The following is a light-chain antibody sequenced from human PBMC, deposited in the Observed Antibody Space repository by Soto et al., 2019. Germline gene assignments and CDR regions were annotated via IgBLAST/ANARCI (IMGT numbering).Light chain of an antibody. J-gene: IGKJ5*01. Sequence: EIVLTQSPGTLSLSPGERATLSCSASQSVRSSYLAWYQQKPGQAPRLLIYGASSRATGIPDRFSGSGSGTEFTLTISSLQSEDFAVYSCQQYSISPITFGQGTRLEIK. CDR3: QQYSISPIT. CDR2: GAS. CDR1: QSVRSSY. V-gene: IGKV3-20*01.